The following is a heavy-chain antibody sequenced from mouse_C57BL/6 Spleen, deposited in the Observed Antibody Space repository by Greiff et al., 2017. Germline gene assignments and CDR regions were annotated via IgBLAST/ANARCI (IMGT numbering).Heavy chain of an antibody. CDR3: ASGYGSSSYYFDY. D-gene: IGHD1-1*01. V-gene: IGHV5-6*01. CDR2: ISSGGSYT. Sequence: EVKVVESGGDLVKPGGSLKLSCAASGFTFSSYGMSWVRQTPDKRLEWVATISSGGSYTYYPDSVKGRFTISRDNAKNTLYLQMSSLKSEDTAMYYCASGYGSSSYYFDYRGQGTTLTVSS. J-gene: IGHJ2*01. CDR1: GFTFSSYG.